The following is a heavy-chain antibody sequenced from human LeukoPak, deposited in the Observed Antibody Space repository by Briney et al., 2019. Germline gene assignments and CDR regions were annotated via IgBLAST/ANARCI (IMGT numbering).Heavy chain of an antibody. V-gene: IGHV3-64*01. CDR2: ITSNGDNT. J-gene: IGHJ4*02. D-gene: IGHD5-18*01. CDR3: ARHLSGVTGYTYGRGIDY. Sequence: GGSLRLSCAASGFTFSSYAMHWVRQAPGKGLEYVSAITSNGDNTFYRNSVKGRFTISRDNAKTSLYLQMNSLRAEDTAVYYCARHLSGVTGYTYGRGIDYWGQGTLVTVSS. CDR1: GFTFSSYA.